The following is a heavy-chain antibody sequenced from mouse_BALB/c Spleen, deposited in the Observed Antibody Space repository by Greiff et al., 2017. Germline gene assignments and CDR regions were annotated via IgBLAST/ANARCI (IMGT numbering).Heavy chain of an antibody. Sequence: DVKLVESGGGLVKPGGSLKLSCAASGFTFSSYAMSWVRQTPEKRLEWVASISSGGSTYYPDSVKGRFTISRDNARNILYLQMSSLRSEDTAMYYCATYGNYLYFDYWGQGTTLTVSS. CDR3: ATYGNYLYFDY. V-gene: IGHV5-6-5*01. J-gene: IGHJ2*01. CDR2: ISSGGST. CDR1: GFTFSSYA. D-gene: IGHD2-1*01.